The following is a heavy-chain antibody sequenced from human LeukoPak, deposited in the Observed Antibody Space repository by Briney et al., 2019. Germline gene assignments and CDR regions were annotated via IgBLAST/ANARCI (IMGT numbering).Heavy chain of an antibody. J-gene: IGHJ6*03. D-gene: IGHD5-18*01. CDR1: GGSISSGSYY. V-gene: IGHV4-61*02. CDR3: ARDLIQLWLGGYYYYMDV. Sequence: SETLSLTCTVSGGSISSGSYYWSWIRQPAGKGLEWIGRIYTSGSTNYNPSLKSRVTISVDTSKNQSSLKLSSVTAADTAVYYCARDLIQLWLGGYYYYMDVWGKGTTVTVSS. CDR2: IYTSGST.